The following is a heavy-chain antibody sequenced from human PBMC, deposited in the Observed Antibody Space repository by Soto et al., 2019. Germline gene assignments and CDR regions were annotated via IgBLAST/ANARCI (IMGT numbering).Heavy chain of an antibody. V-gene: IGHV4-30-2*01. Sequence: QLRLQESGSGLVKPSQTLSLTCAVSGGSISSGGYSWSWIRQPPGKGLEWIGYIYHSGSTYYNPSLKSRVTISVDRSKNQFSLKLSSVTAADTAVYYCAREGTTGDGAFDIWGQGTMVTVSS. CDR2: IYHSGST. J-gene: IGHJ3*02. CDR3: AREGTTGDGAFDI. CDR1: GGSISSGGYS. D-gene: IGHD7-27*01.